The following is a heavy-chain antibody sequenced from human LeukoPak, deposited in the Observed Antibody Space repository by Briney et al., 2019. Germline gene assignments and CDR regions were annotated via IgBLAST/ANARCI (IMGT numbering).Heavy chain of an antibody. D-gene: IGHD6-13*01. CDR1: GFTFDDYA. V-gene: IGHV3-9*01. Sequence: GGSLRLSCAASGFTFDDYAMHWVRQAPGKGLEWVSGISWNSGSIGYADSVKGRFTISRDNAKNSLYLQMNSLRAEDTALYYCAEAYSSSWYGAFDYWGQGTLVTVSS. J-gene: IGHJ4*02. CDR3: AEAYSSSWYGAFDY. CDR2: ISWNSGSI.